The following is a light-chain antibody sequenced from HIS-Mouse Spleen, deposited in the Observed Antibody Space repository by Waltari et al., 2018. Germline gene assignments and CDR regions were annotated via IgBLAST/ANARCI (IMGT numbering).Light chain of an antibody. J-gene: IGLJ2*01. CDR2: DVS. Sequence: QSALTQPRSVSGSPGQSVTISCTGTSSDVGGYNYVSWYQQHPGKAPKLMIYDVSNRPSGVPDRFSGSKSGNTASLTISGLQAEDEADYYCCSYAGSYTLAFGGGTKLTVL. V-gene: IGLV2-11*01. CDR3: CSYAGSYTLA. CDR1: SSDVGGYNY.